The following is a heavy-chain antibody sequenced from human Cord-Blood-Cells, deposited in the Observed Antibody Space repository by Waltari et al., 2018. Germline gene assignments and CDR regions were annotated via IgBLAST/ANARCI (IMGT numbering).Heavy chain of an antibody. J-gene: IGHJ6*02. CDR2: MNPNSGNT. CDR3: ARGEGLSVTTLYYYYGMDV. D-gene: IGHD4-4*01. V-gene: IGHV1-8*01. Sequence: QVQLVQSGAEVKKPGASVKVSCKDSGYTFTSYDINWVGQANGQGLEWMGWMNPNSGNTGYAQKFQGRVTMTRNTSISTAYMELSSLRSEDTAVYYCARGEGLSVTTLYYYYGMDVWGQGTTVTVSS. CDR1: GYTFTSYD.